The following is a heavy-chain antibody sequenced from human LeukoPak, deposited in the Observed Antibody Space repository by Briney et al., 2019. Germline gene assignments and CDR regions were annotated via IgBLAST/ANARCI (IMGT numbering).Heavy chain of an antibody. CDR1: GGSISSGGYS. V-gene: IGHV4-61*08. CDR3: ARELPGSGELDY. J-gene: IGHJ4*02. CDR2: IYYSGST. D-gene: IGHD3-10*01. Sequence: PSETLSLTCAVSGGSISSGGYSWSWIRQPPGKGLEWIGYIYYSGSTNYNPSLKSRVTISVDTSKNQFSLKLSSVTAADTAVYYCARELPGSGELDYWGQGTLVTVSS.